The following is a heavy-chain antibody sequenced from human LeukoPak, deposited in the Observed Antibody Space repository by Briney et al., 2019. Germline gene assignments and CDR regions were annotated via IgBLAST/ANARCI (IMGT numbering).Heavy chain of an antibody. J-gene: IGHJ4*02. Sequence: GGSLRLSCAASGFTFSNAWMNWLRQAPGKGLEWVGRIKSKTDGGTTDYAAPVKGRFTISRDDSKNTLYLQMNSLKTEDTAVYYCTTVHYDILTGYLRDYWGQGTLVTVSS. D-gene: IGHD3-9*01. V-gene: IGHV3-15*07. CDR1: GFTFSNAW. CDR2: IKSKTDGGTT. CDR3: TTVHYDILTGYLRDY.